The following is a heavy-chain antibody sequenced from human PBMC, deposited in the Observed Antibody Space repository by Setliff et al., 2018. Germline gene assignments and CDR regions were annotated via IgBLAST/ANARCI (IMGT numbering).Heavy chain of an antibody. D-gene: IGHD2-8*02. J-gene: IGHJ6*03. V-gene: IGHV1-69*13. CDR2: IIPIFATA. CDR3: ARARWWPLLDYYMDV. CDR1: GYTFTSYY. Sequence: SVKVSCKASGYTFTSYYMHWVRQAPGQGLEWMGGIIPIFATANYAQKFQGRVTITADESTSTAYMELSSLRSEGTAVYYCARARWWPLLDYYMDVWGKGTTVTVSS.